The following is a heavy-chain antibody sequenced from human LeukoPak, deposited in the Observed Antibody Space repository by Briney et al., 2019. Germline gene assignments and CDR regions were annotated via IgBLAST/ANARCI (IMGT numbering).Heavy chain of an antibody. CDR2: INPNSGGT. CDR1: GYTFTGYY. D-gene: IGHD3-10*01. CDR3: ARGFTYYYGSGSPDP. J-gene: IGHJ5*02. V-gene: IGHV1-2*02. Sequence: GASVKVSCKASGYTFTGYYMHWVRQAPGQGLAWMGWINPNSGGTNYAQKFQGRVTMTRDTSISTAYMELSRLRSDDTAVYYCARGFTYYYGSGSPDPWGQGTLVTVSS.